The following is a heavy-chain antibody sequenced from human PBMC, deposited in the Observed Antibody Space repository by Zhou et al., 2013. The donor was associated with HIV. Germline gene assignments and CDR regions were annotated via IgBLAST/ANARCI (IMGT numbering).Heavy chain of an antibody. J-gene: IGHJ4*02. Sequence: VQVVESGGGLVQPGGSLRLSCAASGFTFSSHWMSWVRQAPGKGLEWVANIKQDGSETYYVDSVKGRFTISRDNAKNSLYLQMNSLRAGDTAIYYCAAHRLGGFDYWGQGTLVTVSS. D-gene: IGHD3-16*01. CDR2: IKQDGSET. V-gene: IGHV3-7*01. CDR1: GFTFSSHW. CDR3: AAHRLGGFDY.